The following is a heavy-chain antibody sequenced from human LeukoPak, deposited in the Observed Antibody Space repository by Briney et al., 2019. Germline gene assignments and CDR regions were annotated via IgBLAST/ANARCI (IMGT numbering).Heavy chain of an antibody. V-gene: IGHV1-58*01. CDR1: GFTFTSSA. Sequence: ASVKVSCKASGFTFTSSAAQWVRQARGQRLEWIGWIVVGSGNTNYAQKFQERVTITRDMSTSTAYMELSSLRSEDTAVYYCAADYGSGSYVDFDYWGQGTLVTVSS. D-gene: IGHD3-10*01. CDR3: AADYGSGSYVDFDY. CDR2: IVVGSGNT. J-gene: IGHJ4*02.